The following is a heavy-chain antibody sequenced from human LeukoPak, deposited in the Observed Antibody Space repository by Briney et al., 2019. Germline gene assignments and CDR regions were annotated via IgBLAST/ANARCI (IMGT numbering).Heavy chain of an antibody. CDR2: IKSKSGGGTT. CDR3: TTDHSTYYDSSGTGSYH. V-gene: IGHV3-15*01. CDR1: GFTFSSYD. Sequence: GGSLRLSCAASGFTFSSYDMYWVRQAPGKGLEWVGRIKSKSGGGTTDYAAPVKGRFTISRDDSKNTLYVQMNSLKTEDTAVYYCTTDHSTYYDSSGTGSYHWGQGTLVTVSS. J-gene: IGHJ5*02. D-gene: IGHD3-22*01.